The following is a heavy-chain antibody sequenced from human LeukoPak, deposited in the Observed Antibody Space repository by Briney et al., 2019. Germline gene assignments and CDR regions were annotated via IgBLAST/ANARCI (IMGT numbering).Heavy chain of an antibody. V-gene: IGHV3-9*01. D-gene: IGHD3-3*01. CDR2: ISWNSGSI. CDR3: AKTRGYDFWSGYFDY. CDR1: GFTFDDYA. Sequence: PGGSLRLSCAASGFTFDDYAMHWVQQAPGKGLEWVSGISWNSGSIGYADSVKGRFTISRDNAKNSLYLQMNSLRAEDTALYYCAKTRGYDFWSGYFDYWGQGTLVTVSS. J-gene: IGHJ4*02.